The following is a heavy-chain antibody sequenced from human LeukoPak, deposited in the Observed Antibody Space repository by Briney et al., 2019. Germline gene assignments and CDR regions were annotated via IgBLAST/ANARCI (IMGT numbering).Heavy chain of an antibody. Sequence: SETLPLTCTVSGGSISSYYWSWIRQPAGKGLEWIGRIYTSGSTNYNPSLKSRVTMSVDTSKNQFPLKLSSVTAADTAVYYCARDGRELRQFDYWGQGTLVTVSS. J-gene: IGHJ4*02. CDR1: GGSISSYY. CDR2: IYTSGST. D-gene: IGHD1-26*01. CDR3: ARDGRELRQFDY. V-gene: IGHV4-4*07.